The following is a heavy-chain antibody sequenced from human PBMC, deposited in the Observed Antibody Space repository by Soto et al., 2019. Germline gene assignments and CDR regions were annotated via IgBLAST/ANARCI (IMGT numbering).Heavy chain of an antibody. CDR1: GFTFSSYA. J-gene: IGHJ6*02. V-gene: IGHV3-23*01. Sequence: SGGSLRLSCEVSGFTFSSYAMSWVRQAPGKGLEWVSAISGSGGSTYYADSVKGRFTISRDNSKNTLYLQMNSLRAEDTAVYYCAKDRLRFLEWFGAAYYYYGMDVWGQGTTVTVSS. CDR3: AKDRLRFLEWFGAAYYYYGMDV. CDR2: ISGSGGST. D-gene: IGHD3-3*01.